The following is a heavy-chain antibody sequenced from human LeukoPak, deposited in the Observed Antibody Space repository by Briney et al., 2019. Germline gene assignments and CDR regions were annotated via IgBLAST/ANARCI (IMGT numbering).Heavy chain of an antibody. CDR3: AREGRAYGSGRYNDYYYYYYMDV. D-gene: IGHD3-10*01. CDR1: GYTFTGYY. V-gene: IGHV1-2*02. Sequence: ASVKVSCKASGYTFTGYYMHWVRQAPGQGLEWMGWINPSSGGTNYAQKFQGRVTVTRDTSISTAYMELSRLRSDDTAVYYCAREGRAYGSGRYNDYYYYYYMDVWGKGTTVTVSS. J-gene: IGHJ6*03. CDR2: INPSSGGT.